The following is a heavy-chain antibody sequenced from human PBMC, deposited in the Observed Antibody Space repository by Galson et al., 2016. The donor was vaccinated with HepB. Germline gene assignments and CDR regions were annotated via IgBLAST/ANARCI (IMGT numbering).Heavy chain of an antibody. V-gene: IGHV3-74*01. CDR1: GFTFSDYW. CDR2: INSDGSTT. Sequence: SLRLSCAASGFTFSDYWMHWVRQAPGEGLVWVSRINSDGSTTNSAGSVKGRFPSSRDNAKATLYLQMNSLSDDDTAVYFCASDARSSRLTARYYYGLDVWGKGTTVTVTS. CDR3: ASDARSSRLTARYYYGLDV. J-gene: IGHJ6*04. D-gene: IGHD2-2*01.